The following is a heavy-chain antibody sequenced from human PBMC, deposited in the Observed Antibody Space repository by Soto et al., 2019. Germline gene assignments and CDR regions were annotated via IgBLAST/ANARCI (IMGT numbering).Heavy chain of an antibody. CDR1: GFTFTNFG. CDR3: ARYSTSPSCISTICPRGGWFDP. Sequence: QAQLVQSGAEVRKPGASVKVSCKASGFTFTNFGISWVRQAPGQGLEWMGWINPYNSNTRYTQKFQGRVTMTADTSTSTAYLELTSLSSDDTAMYYCARYSTSPSCISTICPRGGWFDPWGQGSLLLVSS. V-gene: IGHV1-18*04. D-gene: IGHD2-2*01. J-gene: IGHJ5*02. CDR2: INPYNSNT.